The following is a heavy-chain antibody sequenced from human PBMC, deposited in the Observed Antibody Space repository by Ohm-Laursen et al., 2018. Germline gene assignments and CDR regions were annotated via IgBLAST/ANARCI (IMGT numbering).Heavy chain of an antibody. CDR2: MNEIGSEK. CDR3: AKGRDLTGG. V-gene: IGHV3-7*01. D-gene: IGHD2-8*02. J-gene: IGHJ4*02. Sequence: SLRLSCSASGFTFKSYWMSWARQAPGKGLEWVANMNEIGSEKYFVDSVRGRFTISRDNAKNSLFLQMNSLRVEDTAVYYCAKGRDLTGGWGQGTLVIVSS. CDR1: GFTFKSYW.